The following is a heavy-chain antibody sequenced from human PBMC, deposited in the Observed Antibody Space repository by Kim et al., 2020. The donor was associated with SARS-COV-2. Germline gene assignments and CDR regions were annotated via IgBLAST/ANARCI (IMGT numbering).Heavy chain of an antibody. CDR3: ARTPRAYYGSGSTTFDY. V-gene: IGHV1-3*01. D-gene: IGHD3-10*01. Sequence: ASVKVSCKASGYTFTSYAMHWVRQAPGQRLEWMGWINAGNGNTKYSQKFQGRVTITRDTSASTAYMELSSLRSEDTAVYYCARTPRAYYGSGSTTFDYWGQGTLVTVSS. CDR1: GYTFTSYA. J-gene: IGHJ4*02. CDR2: INAGNGNT.